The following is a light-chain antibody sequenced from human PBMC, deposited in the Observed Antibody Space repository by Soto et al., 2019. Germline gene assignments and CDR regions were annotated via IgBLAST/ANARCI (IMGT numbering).Light chain of an antibody. J-gene: IGLJ3*02. CDR2: GNS. Sequence: QSVLTQPPSVSGAPGQWVTISCTGSSSNIGAGYGVHWYQQLPGTAPKLLIYGNSNRPSGVPDRFSGSKSGTSASLAITGLQAEDEADYYCQSYDSSLSGVFGGGTKLTVL. CDR1: SSNIGAGYG. CDR3: QSYDSSLSGV. V-gene: IGLV1-40*01.